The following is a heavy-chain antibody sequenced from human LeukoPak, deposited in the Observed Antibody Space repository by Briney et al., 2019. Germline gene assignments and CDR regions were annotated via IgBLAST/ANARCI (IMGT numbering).Heavy chain of an antibody. D-gene: IGHD3-22*01. CDR1: GDSSSSGSFA. V-gene: IGHV4-30-2*01. J-gene: IGHJ4*02. Sequence: SETLSLTCGVSGDSSSSGSFAWSWIQQPPGKGLEWIGYIYRSGTTHYNPSLKSRVTISADRSKNQFSLRLSSMTAADAAVYYCARANYYYDSSGYYYNYYFDSWGQGALVTVSS. CDR2: IYRSGTT. CDR3: ARANYYYDSSGYYYNYYFDS.